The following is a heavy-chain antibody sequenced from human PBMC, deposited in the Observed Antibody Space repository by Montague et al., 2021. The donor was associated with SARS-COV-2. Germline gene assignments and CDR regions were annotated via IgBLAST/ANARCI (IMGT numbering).Heavy chain of an antibody. CDR1: GFTFRSYW. V-gene: IGHV3-74*01. CDR3: VRPLWFGDSDYYFES. D-gene: IGHD3-10*01. Sequence: SLRLSCAASGFTFRSYWMHWVRQVPGRGLVCVSRIRPDGTSTHYSASVKGRFVISRDNAKNTLSLEMTNLRVDDTAIYYCVRPLWFGDSDYYFESWGQGTLVSVSS. J-gene: IGHJ4*02. CDR2: IRPDGTST.